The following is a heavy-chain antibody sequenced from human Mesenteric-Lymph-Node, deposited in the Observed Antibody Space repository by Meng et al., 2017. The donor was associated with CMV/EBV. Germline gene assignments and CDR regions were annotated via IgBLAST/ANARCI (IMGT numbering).Heavy chain of an antibody. CDR1: GFTFSSYS. J-gene: IGHJ4*02. D-gene: IGHD2-2*01. CDR2: ISSSSSTI. V-gene: IGHV3-48*04. Sequence: GESLKISCAASGFTFSSYSMNWVRQAPGKGLEWVSYISSSSSTIYYADSVKGRFTISRDNAKNSLYLQMNSLRAEDTAVYYCARGGVPAATLYYFDYWGQGTLVTVS. CDR3: ARGGVPAATLYYFDY.